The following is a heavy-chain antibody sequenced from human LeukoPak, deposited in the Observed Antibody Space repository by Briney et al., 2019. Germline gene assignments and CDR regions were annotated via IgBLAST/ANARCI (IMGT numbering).Heavy chain of an antibody. V-gene: IGHV1-46*01. D-gene: IGHD3-10*01. CDR3: ARVAYITMVRGVRPYYYYYMDV. J-gene: IGHJ6*03. CDR2: INPSGGST. Sequence: GASVKVSCKASGYTFTDYYMHWVRQAPGQGLEWMGIINPSGGSTSYAQKFQGRVTMTRDTSTSTVYMELSSLRSEDTAVYYCARVAYITMVRGVRPYYYYYMDVWGKGTTVTISS. CDR1: GYTFTDYY.